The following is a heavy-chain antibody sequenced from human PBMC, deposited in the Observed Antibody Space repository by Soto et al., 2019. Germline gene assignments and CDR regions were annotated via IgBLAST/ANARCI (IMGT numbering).Heavy chain of an antibody. D-gene: IGHD2-15*01. CDR1: GFTFTSSA. V-gene: IGHV1-58*02. Sequence: SVKVSCKASGFTFTSSAMQWVRQARGQRLEWIGWIVVGSGNTNYAQKFQERVTITRDMSTSTAYMELSSLRSEDTAVYYCAAFPRTCSGGSCYSSPWGQGTLVTVSS. CDR2: IVVGSGNT. J-gene: IGHJ4*02. CDR3: AAFPRTCSGGSCYSSP.